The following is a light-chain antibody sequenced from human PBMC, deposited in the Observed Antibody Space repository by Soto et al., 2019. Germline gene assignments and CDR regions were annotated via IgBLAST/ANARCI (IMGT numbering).Light chain of an antibody. CDR2: AAS. J-gene: IGKJ1*01. V-gene: IGKV1-39*01. Sequence: DIQMTQSPSSLSASVGDRVTITCRASQSIRSYLNWYQQKPGKAPKLLIYAASSLQSGVPSRFSGSGSETDFTLTTSSLQPEDFATYYCQQSSITQWTFGQGTKVEIK. CDR3: QQSSITQWT. CDR1: QSIRSY.